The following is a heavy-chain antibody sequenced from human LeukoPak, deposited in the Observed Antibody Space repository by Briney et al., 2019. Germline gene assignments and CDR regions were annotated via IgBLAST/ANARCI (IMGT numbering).Heavy chain of an antibody. J-gene: IGHJ5*02. V-gene: IGHV4-59*12. Sequence: PSETLSLTCTVSGGSISNYYWSWIRQPPGKGLEWIGYIYYSGSANYNPRTKYNPSLKSRVTISVDTSKNQFSLKLSSVTAADTAVYYCARVWIAAAGIWFDPWGQGTLVTVSS. CDR1: GGSISNYY. D-gene: IGHD6-13*01. CDR3: ARVWIAAAGIWFDP. CDR2: IYYSGSANYNPRT.